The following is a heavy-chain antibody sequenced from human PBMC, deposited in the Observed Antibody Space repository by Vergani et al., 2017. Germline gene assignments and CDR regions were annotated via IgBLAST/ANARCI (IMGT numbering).Heavy chain of an antibody. Sequence: EVQLVQSGAEVKKPGESLKISCKGSGYSFTSYWIGWVRQMPGKGLEWMGIIYPGDSDTRYSPSFQGQVTISADKSISTAYLQWSSLKASDTAMYYCARRRRAPAVTSIRYCNYYGMAVWGQGTTLTVSS. J-gene: IGHJ6*02. CDR2: IYPGDSDT. V-gene: IGHV5-51*01. CDR3: ARRRRAPAVTSIRYCNYYGMAV. CDR1: GYSFTSYW. D-gene: IGHD6-13*01.